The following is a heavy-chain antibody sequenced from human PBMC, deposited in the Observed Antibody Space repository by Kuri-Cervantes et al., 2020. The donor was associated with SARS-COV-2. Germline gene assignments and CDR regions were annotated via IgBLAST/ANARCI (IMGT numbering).Heavy chain of an antibody. V-gene: IGHV3-21*01. Sequence: GGSLRLSCAASGFTFSSYSMNWVRQAPGKGLEWVSSISSSSSYIYYADSVKGRLTISRDNAKNSLYLKMNSLRAEDTAVYYCARICSSTSCYTGWGYYYYGMDVWGQGTTVTVSS. CDR2: ISSSSSYI. CDR1: GFTFSSYS. CDR3: ARICSSTSCYTGWGYYYYGMDV. D-gene: IGHD2-2*02. J-gene: IGHJ6*02.